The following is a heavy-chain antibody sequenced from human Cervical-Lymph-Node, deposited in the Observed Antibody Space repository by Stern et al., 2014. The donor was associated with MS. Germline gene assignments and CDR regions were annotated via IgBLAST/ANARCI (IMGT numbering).Heavy chain of an antibody. Sequence: QVTLKESGPTLVKPTQTLTLTCTFSGFSLSTSGVGVGWIRQPPGKALEWLALVYWDDDKRYSPSLKSRLTITKDTSKNQVVLTRTNMAPVDTATYYCARFLEGYCSGGSCSYHYFDSWGRGTLVTVSS. CDR1: GFSLSTSGVG. V-gene: IGHV2-5*02. D-gene: IGHD2-15*01. CDR3: ARFLEGYCSGGSCSYHYFDS. CDR2: VYWDDDK. J-gene: IGHJ4*02.